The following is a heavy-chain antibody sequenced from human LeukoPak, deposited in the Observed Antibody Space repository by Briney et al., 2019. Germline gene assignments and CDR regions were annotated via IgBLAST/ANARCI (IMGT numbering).Heavy chain of an antibody. CDR3: ARRMGAYYYMDV. CDR1: GFTFSSYW. J-gene: IGHJ6*03. Sequence: GGSLRLSCAASGFTFSSYWMHWVRQAPGKGLLWVSRINSDGTTTYYADSVKGRFTISRDNAKNSLSLEMNSLRAEDTAFYYCARRMGAYYYMDVWGTGTTVTVSS. V-gene: IGHV3-74*01. CDR2: INSDGTTT. D-gene: IGHD3-16*01.